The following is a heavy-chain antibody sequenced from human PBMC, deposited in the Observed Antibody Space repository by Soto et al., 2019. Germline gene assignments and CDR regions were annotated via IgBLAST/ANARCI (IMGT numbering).Heavy chain of an antibody. CDR1: GGSISGYY. CDR2: IYSSGIT. D-gene: IGHD3-22*01. J-gene: IGHJ4*01. Sequence: SETLSLTCTVSGGSISGYYWTWIRQPAGKGLEWIGRIYSSGITNYNPSLRSRVTMSVDTSRNQLSLRLTSVTAADTAVYFCARLYDSSGYYELEYWGHGALVTVSS. V-gene: IGHV4-4*07. CDR3: ARLYDSSGYYELEY.